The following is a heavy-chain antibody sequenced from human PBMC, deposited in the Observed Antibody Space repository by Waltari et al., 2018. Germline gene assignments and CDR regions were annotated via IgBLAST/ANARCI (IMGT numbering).Heavy chain of an antibody. CDR3: ATDGTDCSTTSCYFGGIDV. V-gene: IGHV3-30*09. D-gene: IGHD2-2*01. CDR2: ISFDGKNK. J-gene: IGHJ6*02. CDR1: GFSFSSYA. Sequence: QVHLVESGGGVVQPGRSLRLSCAASGFSFSSYAMYWVRRAPGKGLEWAAVISFDGKNKYYADSVKGRFAISRDDSKNTLYLQMNSLRTEDTAVYYCATDGTDCSTTSCYFGGIDVWGQGTTVTVSS.